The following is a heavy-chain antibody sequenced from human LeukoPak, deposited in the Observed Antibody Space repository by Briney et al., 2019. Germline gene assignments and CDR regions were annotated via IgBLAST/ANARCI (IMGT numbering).Heavy chain of an antibody. CDR3: ARDQRVEMATWYYFDY. Sequence: ASVKVSCXASGYTFTSYDINWVRQATGQGLEWMAWMNPNSGNTGYAQKFQGRVTMTRNTSISTAYMELSSLRSEDTAVYYCARDQRVEMATWYYFDYWGQGTLVTVSS. CDR2: MNPNSGNT. V-gene: IGHV1-8*01. CDR1: GYTFTSYD. J-gene: IGHJ4*02. D-gene: IGHD5-24*01.